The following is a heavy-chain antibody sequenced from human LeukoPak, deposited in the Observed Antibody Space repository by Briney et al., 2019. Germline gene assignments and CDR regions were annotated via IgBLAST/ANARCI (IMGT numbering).Heavy chain of an antibody. CDR1: GVSISSGGYY. D-gene: IGHD2-2*01. CDR2: IYDSGST. Sequence: SETLSLTCTVSGVSISSGGYYWSWIRQHPGKGLEWIVYIYDSGSTYYNPSLKSRVTISVNTSKNQFSLKLSSVTAAHTAVYYCATGGGRYCSSTSCYARGAFDIWGQGTMVTVSS. CDR3: ATGGGRYCSSTSCYARGAFDI. V-gene: IGHV4-31*03. J-gene: IGHJ3*02.